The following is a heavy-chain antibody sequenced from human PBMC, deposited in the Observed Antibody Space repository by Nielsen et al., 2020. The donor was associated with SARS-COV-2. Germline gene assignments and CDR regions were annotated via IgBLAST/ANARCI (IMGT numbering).Heavy chain of an antibody. V-gene: IGHV1-8*01. J-gene: IGHJ4*02. CDR1: GYSFMNYG. CDR2: ISGSDNSV. Sequence: ASVKVSCKASGYSFMNYGTSWVRQAPGQGLEWMGWISGSDNSVQFVEKFQGRVTMTRDTSISTAYLELSSLRSEDTALYYCASCKGDGKYFDCEALDYWGQGTLVTVSS. D-gene: IGHD3-9*01. CDR3: ASCKGDGKYFDCEALDY.